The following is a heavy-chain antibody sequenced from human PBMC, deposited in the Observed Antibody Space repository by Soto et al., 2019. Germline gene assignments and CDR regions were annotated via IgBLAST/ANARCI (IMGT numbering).Heavy chain of an antibody. J-gene: IGHJ5*02. CDR2: INPNSGGT. CDR3: ARGDFHRSGNYNAGWFAP. CDR1: GYTFTAYY. D-gene: IGHD3-22*01. V-gene: IGHV1-2*02. Sequence: QVQLVQSGAEVKKPGASVKVSCKASGYTFTAYYMHWLRQAPGQGLEWMGWINPNSGGTNYAQRFQGRVTVTNDTSISTSYMELSSLGSDDTAVYYCARGDFHRSGNYNAGWFAPWGQGTLVTVSS.